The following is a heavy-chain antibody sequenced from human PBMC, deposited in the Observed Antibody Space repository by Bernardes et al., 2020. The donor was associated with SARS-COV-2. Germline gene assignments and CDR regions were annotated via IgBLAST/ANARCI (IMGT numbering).Heavy chain of an antibody. CDR1: WDSGSSNSAT. Sequence: SQTRSLTCAISWDSGSSNSATWNWIRQSPSRGLEWLGRTYYRSKWYNDYAVSVKSQITINPDTSKNQFSLQLNSVTPEDTAVYYCARAAEYSSSDYYYYGMDVWGQGTTVTVSS. V-gene: IGHV6-1*01. J-gene: IGHJ6*02. D-gene: IGHD6-6*01. CDR2: TYYRSKWYN. CDR3: ARAAEYSSSDYYYYGMDV.